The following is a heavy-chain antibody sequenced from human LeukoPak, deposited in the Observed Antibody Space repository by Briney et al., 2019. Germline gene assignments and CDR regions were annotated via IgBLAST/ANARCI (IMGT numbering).Heavy chain of an antibody. D-gene: IGHD2-8*01. CDR1: GGSFSGYY. CDR3: TKIANGGLSDY. Sequence: ASETLSLTCAVYGGSFSGYYWSWIRQPPGKVLEWIGYIHYSGNTNYNPSLKSRVTMSVDTSKNQFSLILTSVTAADTAVYYCTKIANGGLSDYWGQGTLVTVSS. V-gene: IGHV4-34*01. CDR2: IHYSGNT. J-gene: IGHJ4*02.